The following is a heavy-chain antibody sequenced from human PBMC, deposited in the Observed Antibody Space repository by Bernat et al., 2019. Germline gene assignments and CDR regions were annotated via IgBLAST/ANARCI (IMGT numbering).Heavy chain of an antibody. Sequence: EVQLVESGGGLVQPGGSLRLSCAASGFPFSTYWMHWVRQAPGKGLVWVSGVDTSGSTTTYADSVKGRFTISRDNAKNTLYLQVNSLRAEDTAVYYCASLCSHSNGCYDYWGQGILVTVSS. V-gene: IGHV3-74*03. J-gene: IGHJ4*02. CDR3: ASLCSHSNGCYDY. CDR1: GFPFSTYW. CDR2: VDTSGSTT. D-gene: IGHD4/OR15-4a*01.